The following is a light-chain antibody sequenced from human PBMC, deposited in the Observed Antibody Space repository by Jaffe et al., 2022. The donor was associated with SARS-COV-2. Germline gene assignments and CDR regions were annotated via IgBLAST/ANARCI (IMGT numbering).Light chain of an antibody. Sequence: DIQMTQSPSTLSASVGDRVTITCRASQSVSNYLAWYQLKPGKAPKLLIYKASSLQSGVPPRFSGSGSGTEFTLTISSLQPDDFASYYCQEYNGYSYTFGQGTKLEIK. J-gene: IGKJ2*01. V-gene: IGKV1-5*03. CDR2: KAS. CDR1: QSVSNY. CDR3: QEYNGYSYT.